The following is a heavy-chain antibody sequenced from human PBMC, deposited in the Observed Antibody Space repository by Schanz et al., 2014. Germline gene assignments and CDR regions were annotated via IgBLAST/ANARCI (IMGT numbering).Heavy chain of an antibody. D-gene: IGHD3-9*01. CDR3: AKDHAGSDILTALGN. CDR2: ITGSGAT. CDR1: GFTFRVFA. V-gene: IGHV3-23*01. Sequence: VQLLASGGGLVQPGGSLRLSCAASGFTFRVFAMNWVRQAPGKGLEWVSIITGSGATYYADSVKGRFTISRDNSKNSLYLQINSLRAEDTAVYYCAKDHAGSDILTALGNWGQGTLVTVSS. J-gene: IGHJ4*02.